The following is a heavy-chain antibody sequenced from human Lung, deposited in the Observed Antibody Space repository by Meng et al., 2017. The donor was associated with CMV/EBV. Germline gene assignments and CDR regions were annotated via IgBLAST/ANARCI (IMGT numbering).Heavy chain of an antibody. CDR3: ARDGSKSRYYYHGMDV. CDR2: ISYDGSNI. CDR1: GFSLADDV. D-gene: IGHD2-15*01. V-gene: IGHV3-30*03. J-gene: IGHJ6*02. Sequence: GESXKISCGVSGFSLADDVMHWVRQAPGKGLECVTVISYDGSNIYYADSVNGRFTISRDISRNTLYLQMNRLRVEDTAVYYCARDGSKSRYYYHGMDVWGQGTTVTVSS.